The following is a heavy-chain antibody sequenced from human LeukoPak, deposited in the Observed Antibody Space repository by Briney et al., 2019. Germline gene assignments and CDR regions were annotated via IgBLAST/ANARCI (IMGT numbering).Heavy chain of an antibody. CDR1: GGSISSYY. V-gene: IGHV4-59*13. CDR3: ASFDPDYYDSNGYSY. D-gene: IGHD3-22*01. CDR2: IYYSGST. Sequence: SETLSLTCTVSGGSISSYYWSWIRQPPGKGLEWIGYIYYSGSTNYNPSLKSRVTISVDTSKNQFSLKLSSVTAADTAVYYCASFDPDYYDSNGYSYWGQGTLVTVSS. J-gene: IGHJ4*02.